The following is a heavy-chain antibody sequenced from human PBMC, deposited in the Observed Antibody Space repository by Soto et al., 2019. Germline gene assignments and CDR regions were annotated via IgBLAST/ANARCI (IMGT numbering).Heavy chain of an antibody. CDR1: GYTFTSYD. V-gene: IGHV1-8*01. CDR3: ARGNPLGYCSGGSCYSSRKLFDP. Sequence: ASVKVSCKASGYTFTSYDINWVRQATGQGLEWMGWMKPNSGNTGYAQKFQGRVTMTRNTSISTAYMELSSLRSEDTAVYYCARGNPLGYCSGGSCYSSRKLFDPWGQGTLVTVSS. CDR2: MKPNSGNT. J-gene: IGHJ5*02. D-gene: IGHD2-15*01.